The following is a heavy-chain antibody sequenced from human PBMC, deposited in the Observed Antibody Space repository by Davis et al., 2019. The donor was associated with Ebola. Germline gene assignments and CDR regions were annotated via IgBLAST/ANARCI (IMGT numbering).Heavy chain of an antibody. D-gene: IGHD6-13*01. CDR1: GFTFSSYS. V-gene: IGHV3-48*02. CDR2: ISSSSSTI. J-gene: IGHJ6*02. CDR3: ARGTGQQLVVYYYYGMDV. Sequence: GGSLRLSCAASGFTFSSYSMNWVRQAPGKGLEWVSYISSSSSTIYYADSVKGRFTISRDNAKNSLYLQMNSLRDEDTAVYYCARGTGQQLVVYYYYGMDVWGQGTTVTVSS.